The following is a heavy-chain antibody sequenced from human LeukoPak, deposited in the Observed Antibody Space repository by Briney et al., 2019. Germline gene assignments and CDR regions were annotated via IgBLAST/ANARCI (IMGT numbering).Heavy chain of an antibody. V-gene: IGHV3-7*01. CDR3: ASVDFDNNAHYHYYLPN. CDR2: IKQDGSQK. Sequence: PGGSLRLSCAASGFRFNRFSVSWVRQTPGKGLEWVANIKQDGSQKEYADSVKGRFAISRDNANNFLDLQMNSLRAEDTGVYYCASVDFDNNAHYHYYLPNWGQGTRVTVSS. CDR1: GFRFNRFS. J-gene: IGHJ4*02. D-gene: IGHD2/OR15-2a*01.